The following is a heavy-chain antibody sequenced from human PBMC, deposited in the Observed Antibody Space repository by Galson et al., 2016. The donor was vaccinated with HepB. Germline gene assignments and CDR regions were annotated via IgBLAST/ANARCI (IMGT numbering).Heavy chain of an antibody. J-gene: IGHJ4*02. Sequence: SLRLSCAASGFTLSRFCMHWVRQVPGKGLVWVSRIDYDGRTTGYADSVKGRFTISSDDAKNTLYLQMNSLGAEDTAVYYCTRGHNTMISSRIDFWGQGTLVTVSS. CDR2: IDYDGRTT. V-gene: IGHV3-74*01. CDR3: TRGHNTMISSRIDF. D-gene: IGHD3-22*01. CDR1: GFTLSRFC.